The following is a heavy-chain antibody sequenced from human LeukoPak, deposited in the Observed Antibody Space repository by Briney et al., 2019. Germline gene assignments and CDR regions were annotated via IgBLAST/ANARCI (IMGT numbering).Heavy chain of an antibody. CDR3: AKDSYSKGDY. D-gene: IGHD4-4*01. V-gene: IGHV3-7*01. CDR2: INHDGSVK. Sequence: GGSLRLSCVASGFTFSSSWMAWVRQAPGKGLQRVANINHDGSVKNYVGSVKGRFAISRDNAQNSFYLQMNSLETDDTAVYYCAKDSYSKGDYWGQGTLVTVSS. J-gene: IGHJ4*02. CDR1: GFTFSSSW.